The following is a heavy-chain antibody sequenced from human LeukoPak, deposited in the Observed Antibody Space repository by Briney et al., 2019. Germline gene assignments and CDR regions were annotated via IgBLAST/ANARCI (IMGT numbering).Heavy chain of an antibody. D-gene: IGHD6-19*01. CDR2: ISSSSSTI. CDR3: ARHGGVAAFDY. Sequence: PGGSLRLSCAASGFTFSSYSMNWVRQAPGKGLEWVSYISSSSSTIYYADSVKGRFTISRDNAKNSLYLQMNSLRAEDTAVYYCARHGGVAAFDYWGQGTLVTVSS. CDR1: GFTFSSYS. J-gene: IGHJ4*02. V-gene: IGHV3-48*04.